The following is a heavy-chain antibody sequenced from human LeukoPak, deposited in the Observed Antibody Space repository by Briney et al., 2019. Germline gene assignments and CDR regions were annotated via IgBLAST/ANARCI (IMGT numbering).Heavy chain of an antibody. CDR3: SRNGLVDFDY. Sequence: GGSLRLSCTTSGFAFDDFAMSRVRQPAGKGLEWVGFIRRRAYGGAAEYAASVKGRFIISRDDSKGIAYLQMNSLKTEDTAVYYCSRNGLVDFDYWGQGSRVIVSP. V-gene: IGHV3-49*04. J-gene: IGHJ4*02. CDR1: GFAFDDFA. CDR2: IRRRAYGGAA.